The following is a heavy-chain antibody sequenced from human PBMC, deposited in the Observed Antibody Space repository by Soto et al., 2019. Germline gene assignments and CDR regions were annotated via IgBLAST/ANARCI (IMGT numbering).Heavy chain of an antibody. V-gene: IGHV3-20*04. J-gene: IGHJ4*02. CDR1: GFGFDEYG. D-gene: IGHD4-17*01. Sequence: EVYLVESGGGVVRPGGSLRLSCAASGFGFDEYGMSWVRQGPGKGLEWVSSINRHGDSTSYADSVKGRFTISRDNAKNSLYLQMKCLIAEDTSFYYCARDPIWGSEDGAYGDSWGQGTLGTVSS. CDR3: ARDPIWGSEDGAYGDS. CDR2: INRHGDST.